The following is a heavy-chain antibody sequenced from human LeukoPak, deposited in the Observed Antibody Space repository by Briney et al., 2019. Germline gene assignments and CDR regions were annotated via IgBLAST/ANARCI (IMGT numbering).Heavy chain of an antibody. Sequence: SVKVSCKASGGTFSSYAISWVRQAPGQGLEWMGGIIPIFGTANYAQKFQGRVTITADKSTSTAYMELSSLRSDDTAVYYCARVDHSSSWYRGYYYYYMDVWGKGTTVTVSS. CDR2: IIPIFGTA. V-gene: IGHV1-69*06. CDR1: GGTFSSYA. J-gene: IGHJ6*03. D-gene: IGHD6-13*01. CDR3: ARVDHSSSWYRGYYYYYMDV.